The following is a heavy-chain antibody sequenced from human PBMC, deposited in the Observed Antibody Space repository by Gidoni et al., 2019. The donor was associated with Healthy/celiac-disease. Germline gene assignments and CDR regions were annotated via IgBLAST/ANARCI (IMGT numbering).Heavy chain of an antibody. CDR1: GFTFSSYE. Sequence: EVQLVESGGGLVQPGGSLRLSCAASGFTFSSYEMNWVRQAPGKGLEWVSYISSSGSTIYYADSVKGRFTISRDNAKNSLYLQMNSLRAEDTAVYYCARDPSPWYSSSWIDYWGQGTLVTVSS. D-gene: IGHD6-13*01. CDR3: ARDPSPWYSSSWIDY. CDR2: ISSSGSTI. J-gene: IGHJ4*02. V-gene: IGHV3-48*03.